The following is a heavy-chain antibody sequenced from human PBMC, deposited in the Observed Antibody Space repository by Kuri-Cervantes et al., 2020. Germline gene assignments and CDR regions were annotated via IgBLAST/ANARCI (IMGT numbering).Heavy chain of an antibody. CDR3: ARGLLWFGELFLPQFDY. CDR2: ISGSGGDT. Sequence: GGSLRLSCAASGFAFSSSAMTWVRQAPQKGLEWVSSISGSGGDTYYADSVKGRFTISRDNSKNTLYVQMNSLRAEDTAVYYCARGLLWFGELFLPQFDYWGQGTLVTVSS. CDR1: GFAFSSSA. J-gene: IGHJ4*02. D-gene: IGHD3-10*01. V-gene: IGHV3-23*01.